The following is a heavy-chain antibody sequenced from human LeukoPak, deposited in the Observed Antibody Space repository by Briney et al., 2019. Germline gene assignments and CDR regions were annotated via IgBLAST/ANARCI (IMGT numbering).Heavy chain of an antibody. J-gene: IGHJ6*04. CDR2: ISSSGSTI. CDR1: GFTFSNYN. Sequence: GGSLRLSCEASGFTFSNYNMNWVRQAPGKGLEWVSYISSSGSTIYYADSVKGRFTISRDNAKNSLYLQMNSLRAEDTAVYYCAELGITMIGGVWGKGTTVTISS. CDR3: AELGITMIGGV. D-gene: IGHD3-10*02. V-gene: IGHV3-48*04.